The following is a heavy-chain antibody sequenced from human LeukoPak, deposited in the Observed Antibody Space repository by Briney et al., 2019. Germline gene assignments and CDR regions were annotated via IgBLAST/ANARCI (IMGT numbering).Heavy chain of an antibody. D-gene: IGHD3-10*01. V-gene: IGHV4-59*11. Sequence: SETLFLTCSVSGASISSHYWSWIRQPPGKGLEWIGYIHYSGSTNYNPSLKSRVTISLDTSKNQFSLKLSSVTAADTAVYYCASGENYGSGSYFPYFDHWGQGTLVTVSS. CDR3: ASGENYGSGSYFPYFDH. J-gene: IGHJ4*02. CDR2: IHYSGST. CDR1: GASISSHY.